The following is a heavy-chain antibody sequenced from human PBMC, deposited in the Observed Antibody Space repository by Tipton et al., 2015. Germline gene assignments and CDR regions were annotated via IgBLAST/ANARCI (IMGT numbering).Heavy chain of an antibody. CDR2: IIPSIFRRS. CDR3: TRVPLSGAPGAMDT. Sequence: QVQLVQSGADVKKPGSSVKVSCKASANIFSQNIIAWVRQVPGQGLEWMGGIIPSIFRRSNYAQKFQGRLTITADFSNNTVYMELRSLRSEDTALYYCTRVPLSGAPGAMDTWGQGTPVTVSS. V-gene: IGHV1-69*01. CDR1: ANIFSQNI. D-gene: IGHD1-14*01. J-gene: IGHJ6*02.